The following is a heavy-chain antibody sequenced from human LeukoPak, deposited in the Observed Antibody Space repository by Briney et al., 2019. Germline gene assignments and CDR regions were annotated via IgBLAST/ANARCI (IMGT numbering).Heavy chain of an antibody. CDR3: ATGRSVAGQLDY. CDR1: DYSISSGYY. Sequence: PSETLSLTCAVSDYSISSGYYWGWVRQPRGKGLEWIGNVYHTGSTYYNPSLKSRVTISADTSKNQFSLKLTSVTAADTAAYYCATGRSVAGQLDYWGQGTLVTVSS. J-gene: IGHJ4*02. V-gene: IGHV4-38-2*01. D-gene: IGHD5-12*01. CDR2: VYHTGST.